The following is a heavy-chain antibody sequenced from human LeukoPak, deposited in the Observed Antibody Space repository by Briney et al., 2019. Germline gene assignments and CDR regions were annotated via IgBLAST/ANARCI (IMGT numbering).Heavy chain of an antibody. D-gene: IGHD6-13*01. CDR1: GLTFSSYA. V-gene: IGHV3-30-3*01. CDR3: ARDRGYSSSWYWAEYYYYYGMDV. Sequence: GGSLRLSCAASGLTFSSYAMYWVRQAPGKGLEWVAVISYDGSNKYYADSVKGRFTISRDNSKNTLYLQMNSLRAEDTAVYYCARDRGYSSSWYWAEYYYYYGMDVWGQGTTVTVSS. J-gene: IGHJ6*02. CDR2: ISYDGSNK.